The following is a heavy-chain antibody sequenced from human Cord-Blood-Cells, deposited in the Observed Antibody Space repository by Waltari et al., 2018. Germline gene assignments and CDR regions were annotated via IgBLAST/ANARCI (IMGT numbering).Heavy chain of an antibody. CDR1: GGSISSSSYS. V-gene: IGHV4-39*01. CDR2: IYYSGNT. Sequence: QLQLQESGPGLVKPSETLSLPCTVSGGSISSSSYSWGWIRQPPGKGLEWIGSIYYSGNTYYDPSLKSRATMSIDTSKNQFSLKLSPVTAADAAVYYCAILSRIVGAGYYVDYWGQGTLVTVSS. J-gene: IGHJ4*02. CDR3: AILSRIVGAGYYVDY. D-gene: IGHD1-26*01.